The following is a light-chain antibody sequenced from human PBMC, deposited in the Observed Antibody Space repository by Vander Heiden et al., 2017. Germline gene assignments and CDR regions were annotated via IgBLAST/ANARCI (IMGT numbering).Light chain of an antibody. V-gene: IGKV1-9*01. J-gene: IGKJ1*01. CDR2: AAS. CDR3: QQLTSYGQT. CDR1: QGISSY. Sequence: DIQLTQSPSFLSASVGDRVTIPCRASQGISSYLAWYQQKPGKAPKLLIYAASTLQSGVPSRFSGSGSGTEFTLTIISLQPEDFATYYCQQLTSYGQTFGPGTKVEI.